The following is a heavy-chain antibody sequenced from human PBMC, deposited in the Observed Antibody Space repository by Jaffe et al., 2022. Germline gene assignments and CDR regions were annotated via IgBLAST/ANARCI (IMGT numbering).Heavy chain of an antibody. V-gene: IGHV3-66*02. CDR3: ARDRAGVATITDAFDI. J-gene: IGHJ3*02. D-gene: IGHD5-12*01. CDR1: GFTVSSNY. CDR2: IYSGGST. Sequence: EVQLVESGGGLVQPGGSLRLSCAASGFTVSSNYMSWVRQAPGKGLEWVSVIYSGGSTYYADSVKGRFTISRDNSKNTLYLQMNSLRAEDTAVYYCARDRAGVATITDAFDIWGQGTMVTVSS.